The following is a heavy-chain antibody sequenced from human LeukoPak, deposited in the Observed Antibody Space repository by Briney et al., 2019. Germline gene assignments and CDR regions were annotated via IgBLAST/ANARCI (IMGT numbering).Heavy chain of an antibody. Sequence: GGSLRLSCAASGFTFSNYAMNWVRQAPGKGLEWVSAISGSGGSTYYADSVKGRFTISRDNSKNTLYLQMNSLRAEDTAVYYCAKGFYHVGATTVYDYWGQGTLVTVSS. CDR1: GFTFSNYA. J-gene: IGHJ4*02. CDR2: ISGSGGST. V-gene: IGHV3-23*01. CDR3: AKGFYHVGATTVYDY. D-gene: IGHD1-26*01.